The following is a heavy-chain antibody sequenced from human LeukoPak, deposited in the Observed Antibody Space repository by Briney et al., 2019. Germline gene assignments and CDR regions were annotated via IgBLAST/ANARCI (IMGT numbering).Heavy chain of an antibody. V-gene: IGHV3-48*01. Sequence: GGSLRLSCEASGVTFSTYSMNWVRQAPGKGLEWVSFISRSSSAIYYADSVRGRFTISRDDAKNSLYLQMNSLRAEDTAVYYCARDLDYYDSSGYPIHYYYGMDVWGQGTTVTVSS. CDR1: GVTFSTYS. D-gene: IGHD3-22*01. J-gene: IGHJ6*02. CDR3: ARDLDYYDSSGYPIHYYYGMDV. CDR2: ISRSSSAI.